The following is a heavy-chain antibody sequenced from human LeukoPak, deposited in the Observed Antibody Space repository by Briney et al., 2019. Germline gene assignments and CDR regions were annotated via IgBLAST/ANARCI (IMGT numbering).Heavy chain of an antibody. V-gene: IGHV3-21*01. J-gene: IGHJ4*02. D-gene: IGHD5-18*01. Sequence: GGSLRLSCVASGFIFDDSLMHWVRQAPGKGLEWVSSISSSSSYIYYADSLKGRFTISRDNAKNSLYLQMNSLRAEDTAVYYCARDIGYSYGYPFDYWGQGTLVTVSS. CDR3: ARDIGYSYGYPFDY. CDR2: ISSSSSYI. CDR1: GFIFDDSL.